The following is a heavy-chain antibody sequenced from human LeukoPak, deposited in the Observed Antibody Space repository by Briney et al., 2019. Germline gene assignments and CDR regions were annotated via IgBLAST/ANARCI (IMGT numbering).Heavy chain of an antibody. J-gene: IGHJ5*02. Sequence: SETLSLTCTVSGGSISSHYWSWIRQPPGKGLEWVGDISYSGSTNYNSSLKSRVTISVDTSKNQFSLKLSSVTVADTAVYYCARDYSSGYYYGLGWFDPWGQGTLVTVSS. CDR1: GGSISSHY. CDR3: ARDYSSGYYYGLGWFDP. D-gene: IGHD3-22*01. CDR2: ISYSGST. V-gene: IGHV4-59*11.